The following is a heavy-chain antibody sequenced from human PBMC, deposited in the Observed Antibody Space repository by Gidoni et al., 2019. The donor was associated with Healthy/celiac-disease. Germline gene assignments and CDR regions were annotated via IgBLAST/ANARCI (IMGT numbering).Heavy chain of an antibody. V-gene: IGHV3-11*01. Sequence: QVQLVESGGGLVKPGGSLRLAGAASGLTFSDYYMSWIRQAPGKGLEWVSYISSSGSTIYYADSVNGRFTISRDNAKNSLYLQMNSLRAEDTAVYYCARDHRYYDSSGYYRYYYYYYGMDVWGQGTTVTVSS. CDR1: GLTFSDYY. D-gene: IGHD3-22*01. CDR3: ARDHRYYDSSGYYRYYYYYYGMDV. J-gene: IGHJ6*02. CDR2: ISSSGSTI.